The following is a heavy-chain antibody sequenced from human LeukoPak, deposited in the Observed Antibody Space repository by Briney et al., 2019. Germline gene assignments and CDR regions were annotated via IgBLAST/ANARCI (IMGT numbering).Heavy chain of an antibody. D-gene: IGHD1-14*01. CDR1: GYTFTSYG. J-gene: IGHJ3*02. Sequence: ASVKVSCTASGYTFTSYGISWVRQAPGQGLEWMGWISAYSGNTNYAQKLQGRVTMTTDTSTSTAYMELRSLRSDDTAVYYCARWDATRTFDAFDIWGQGTMVTVSS. V-gene: IGHV1-18*01. CDR2: ISAYSGNT. CDR3: ARWDATRTFDAFDI.